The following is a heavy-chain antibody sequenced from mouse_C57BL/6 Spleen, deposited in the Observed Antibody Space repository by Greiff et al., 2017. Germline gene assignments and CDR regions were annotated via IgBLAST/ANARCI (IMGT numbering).Heavy chain of an antibody. CDR2: IYPSDSET. J-gene: IGHJ2*01. CDR3: ARLHPYYFDY. V-gene: IGHV1-61*01. CDR1: GYTFTSYW. Sequence: QVQLQQPGAELVRPGSSVKLSCKASGYTFTSYWMDWVKQRPGQGLEWIGNIYPSDSETHYNQKFKDKATVTVDKSSSTAYMQLSSLTSEDSAVYYCARLHPYYFDYWGQGTTLTVSS.